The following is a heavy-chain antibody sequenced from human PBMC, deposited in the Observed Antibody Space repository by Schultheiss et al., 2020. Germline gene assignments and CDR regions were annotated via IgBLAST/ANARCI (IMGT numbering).Heavy chain of an antibody. CDR2: IRSKANSYAT. J-gene: IGHJ3*02. Sequence: GESLKISCAASGFTFSGSAMHWVRQASGKGLEWVGRIRSKANSYATAYAASVKGRFTISRDDSKNTAYLQMNSLKTEDTAVYYCTRHFEQQWLPAAFDIWGQGTMVTVSS. V-gene: IGHV3-73*01. D-gene: IGHD6-19*01. CDR1: GFTFSGSA. CDR3: TRHFEQQWLPAAFDI.